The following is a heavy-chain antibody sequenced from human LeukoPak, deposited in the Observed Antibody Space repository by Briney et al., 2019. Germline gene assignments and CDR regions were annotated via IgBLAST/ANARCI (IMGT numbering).Heavy chain of an antibody. D-gene: IGHD1-7*01. CDR3: ARHDGTTNVDY. J-gene: IGHJ4*02. V-gene: IGHV5-51*01. Sequence: GESLRISCKGSGYSFTSYWIGWVRQMPGKGLEWMGIIYPGDSDTKYNPSFQGQVTISADKSISTAYLQWTSLKASDTAMYYCARHDGTTNVDYWGQGTLVTVSS. CDR1: GYSFTSYW. CDR2: IYPGDSDT.